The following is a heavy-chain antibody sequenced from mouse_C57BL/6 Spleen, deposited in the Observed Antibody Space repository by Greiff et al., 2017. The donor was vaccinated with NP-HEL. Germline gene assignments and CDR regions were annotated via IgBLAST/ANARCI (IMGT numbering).Heavy chain of an antibody. V-gene: IGHV1-7*01. CDR2: INPSSGYT. Sequence: VQLQQSGAELAKPGASVKLSCKASGYTFTSYWMHWVKQRPGQGLEWIGYINPSSGYTKYNQKFKDKATLTADKSSSTAYMQLSSLTYEDSAVYYCARSPIIYDAYFDYWGQGTTLTVSS. D-gene: IGHD2-3*01. CDR1: GYTFTSYW. CDR3: ARSPIIYDAYFDY. J-gene: IGHJ2*01.